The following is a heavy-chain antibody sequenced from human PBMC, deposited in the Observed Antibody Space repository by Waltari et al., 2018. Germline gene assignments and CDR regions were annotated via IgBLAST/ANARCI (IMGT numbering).Heavy chain of an antibody. J-gene: IGHJ4*02. CDR3: ARGYSTTYHDY. V-gene: IGHV1-3*04. CDR1: GSTFTYYA. Sequence: QVQLVQSGAEVKKPGASAKLSCRASGSTFTYYAMPWVRQAPGQVLEWLGYIGTGGGNTAYSPKIQSILTITKDTSATPVYIVLSSLGFEDTAMYYCARGYSTTYHDYWGQGSLVTVSS. CDR2: IGTGGGNT. D-gene: IGHD5-12*01.